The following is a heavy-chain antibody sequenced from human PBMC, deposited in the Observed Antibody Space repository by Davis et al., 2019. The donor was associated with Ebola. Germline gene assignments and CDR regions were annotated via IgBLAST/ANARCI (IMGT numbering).Heavy chain of an antibody. Sequence: SVKVSCKASGGTFSSYAISWVRQAPGQGLEWMGGIIPIFGTANYAQKFQGRVTITADESTSTAYMELSSLRSEDTAVYYCARGGIGTAMVTRVLYYYYYYMDVWGKGTTVTVSS. J-gene: IGHJ6*03. CDR2: IIPIFGTA. D-gene: IGHD5-18*01. V-gene: IGHV1-69*13. CDR3: ARGGIGTAMVTRVLYYYYYYMDV. CDR1: GGTFSSYA.